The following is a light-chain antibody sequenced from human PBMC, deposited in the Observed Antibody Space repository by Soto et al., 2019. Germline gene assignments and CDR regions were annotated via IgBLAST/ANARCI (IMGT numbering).Light chain of an antibody. Sequence: EIVLTQSPGTLSLSPGERATLSCRASQSVSSSYLAWYQQKPGQAPRLLIYGASSRATGIPDRFSGSGSGTDFTLTISRLEPEDFAVYYCQPYGSSPQTFGQRTKVEIK. V-gene: IGKV3-20*01. CDR2: GAS. CDR3: QPYGSSPQT. CDR1: QSVSSSY. J-gene: IGKJ1*01.